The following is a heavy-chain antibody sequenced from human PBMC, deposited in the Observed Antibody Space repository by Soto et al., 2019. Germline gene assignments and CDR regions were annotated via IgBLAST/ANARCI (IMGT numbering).Heavy chain of an antibody. J-gene: IGHJ5*02. CDR2: IYNSGST. CDR1: GGSISSSSSY. CDR3: ATQSGQQLAEDR. V-gene: IGHV4-39*01. Sequence: SETLSLTCTVSGGSISSSSSYWGWIRQPPGKGLEWIGSIYNSGSTYYNPSLKSRVTISVDTSKNQFSLKLSSVTAADTAVYFCATQSGQQLAEDRWGQGTLVTVSS. D-gene: IGHD6-13*01.